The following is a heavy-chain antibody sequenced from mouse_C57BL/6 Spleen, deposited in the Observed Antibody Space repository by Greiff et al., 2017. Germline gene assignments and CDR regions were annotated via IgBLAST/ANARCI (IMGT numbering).Heavy chain of an antibody. CDR2: IYPGDGDT. Sequence: SGPELVKPGASVKISCKASGYAFSSSWMNWVKQRPGKGLEWIGRIYPGDGDTNYNGKFKGKATLTADKSSSTAYMQLSSLTSEDSAVYFCASITTVVAKYFDVWGTGTTVTVSS. CDR1: GYAFSSSW. J-gene: IGHJ1*03. D-gene: IGHD1-1*01. CDR3: ASITTVVAKYFDV. V-gene: IGHV1-82*01.